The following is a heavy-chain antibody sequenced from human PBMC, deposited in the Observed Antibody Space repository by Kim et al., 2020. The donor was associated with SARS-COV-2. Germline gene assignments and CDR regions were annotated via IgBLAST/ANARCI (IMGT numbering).Heavy chain of an antibody. D-gene: IGHD6-19*01. J-gene: IGHJ4*01. Sequence: SETLSLTCSVSGASMSSSTFYWGWIRQPPGKGLEWIGSMYYTGTTNYYNSSLKSRLTISLDTSRDQFSLKLISVTAADTAVYYCVSDRGAGTEGFDFWG. CDR2: MYYTGTTN. CDR3: VSDRGAGTEGFDF. CDR1: GASMSSSTFY. V-gene: IGHV4-39*07.